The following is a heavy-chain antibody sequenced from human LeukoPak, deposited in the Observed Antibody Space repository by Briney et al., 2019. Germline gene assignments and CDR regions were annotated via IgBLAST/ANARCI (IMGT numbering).Heavy chain of an antibody. D-gene: IGHD3-22*01. J-gene: IGHJ4*02. CDR3: AKDRPYYYDSSGSLDY. CDR1: GFTFSSYG. Sequence: PGGPLRLPCAPSGFTFSSYGMHWARQAPGKGLEWVAVISYDGSNKYYADSVKGRFTISRDNSKNTLYLQMNSLRAEDTAVYYCAKDRPYYYDSSGSLDYWGQGTLVTVSS. V-gene: IGHV3-30*18. CDR2: ISYDGSNK.